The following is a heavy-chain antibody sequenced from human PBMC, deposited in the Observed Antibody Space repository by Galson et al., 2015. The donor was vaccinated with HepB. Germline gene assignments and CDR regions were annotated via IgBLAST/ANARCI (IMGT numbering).Heavy chain of an antibody. D-gene: IGHD3-10*01. J-gene: IGHJ4*02. Sequence: SLRLSCAASGFTFSSYAMSWVRQAPGKGLEWVSAISGSGGSTYYADSVKGRFTISRDNFKNTLDLQMNSLRAEDTALYYCAKVVALYGSGSPDYWGQGTLVTVSS. V-gene: IGHV3-23*01. CDR2: ISGSGGST. CDR1: GFTFSSYA. CDR3: AKVVALYGSGSPDY.